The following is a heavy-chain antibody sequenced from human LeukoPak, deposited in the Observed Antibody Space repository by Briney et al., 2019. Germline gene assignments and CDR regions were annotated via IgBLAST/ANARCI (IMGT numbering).Heavy chain of an antibody. CDR3: ARSDSNYDILTGYSPDWFDP. CDR1: VGSINTYY. J-gene: IGHJ5*02. V-gene: IGHV4-59*12. CDR2: IYYSGST. Sequence: PSETLSLTCIFSVGSINTYYWSWIRQPPGKGLEWIGSIYYSGSTYYNPSLKSRVTISVDTSKNQFSLKLSSVTAADTAVYYCARSDSNYDILTGYSPDWFDPWGQGTLVTVSS. D-gene: IGHD3-9*01.